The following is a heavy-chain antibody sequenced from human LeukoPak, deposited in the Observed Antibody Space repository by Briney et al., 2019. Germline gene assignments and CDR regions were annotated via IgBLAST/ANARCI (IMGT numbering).Heavy chain of an antibody. CDR2: ISYDGSNK. Sequence: GGSLRLSCAASGFTFSSYAMHWVRQAPGKGLEWVAVISYDGSNKYYADSVKGRFTISRDNSKNTLHLQMNSLRAEDTAVYYCARDRVVVAAQGLDYWGQGTLVTVSS. CDR3: ARDRVVVAAQGLDY. D-gene: IGHD2-15*01. V-gene: IGHV3-30*04. J-gene: IGHJ4*02. CDR1: GFTFSSYA.